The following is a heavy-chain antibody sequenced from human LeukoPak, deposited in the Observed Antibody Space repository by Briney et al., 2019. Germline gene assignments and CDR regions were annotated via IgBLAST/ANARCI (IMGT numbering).Heavy chain of an antibody. V-gene: IGHV3-21*01. CDR2: ISSSSSYI. D-gene: IGHD2/OR15-2a*01. Sequence: GGSLRLSCAASGLTFSIYSMNWVRQAPGKGLEWVSSISSSSSYIYYADSVKGRFTISRDNAKNSLYLQMYSLRGEDTAVYYCAKASSNYFYYFEYWGQGTLVTVSS. CDR1: GLTFSIYS. J-gene: IGHJ4*02. CDR3: AKASSNYFYYFEY.